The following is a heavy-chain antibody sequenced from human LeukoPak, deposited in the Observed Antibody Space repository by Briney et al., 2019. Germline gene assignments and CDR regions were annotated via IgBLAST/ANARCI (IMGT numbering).Heavy chain of an antibody. CDR3: AKSGRYDILTGYYIDY. D-gene: IGHD3-9*01. J-gene: IGHJ4*02. CDR2: IHYSGSS. Sequence: SETLSLTCTVSGXSISSYYWSRIRQPPGKGLEWIGYIHYSGSSNYNPSLKSRVTISIDTSKNQFSLKLSSVTAADTAVYYCAKSGRYDILTGYYIDYWGQGALVTVSS. CDR1: GXSISSYY. V-gene: IGHV4-59*01.